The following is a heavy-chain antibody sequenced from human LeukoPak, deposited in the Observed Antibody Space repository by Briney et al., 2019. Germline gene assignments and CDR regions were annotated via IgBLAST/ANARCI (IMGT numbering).Heavy chain of an antibody. D-gene: IGHD3-22*01. V-gene: IGHV4-4*07. CDR2: IYTSGST. J-gene: IGHJ4*02. CDR3: AGGSSTNYYDSSGRIDY. CDR1: GGSISSYY. Sequence: PSETLSLTCTVSGGSISSYYWSWIRQPAGKGLEWIGLIYTSGSTNYNPSLKSRVTISVDTSKNQFSLKLSSVTAADTAVYYCAGGSSTNYYDSSGRIDYWGQGTLVTVSS.